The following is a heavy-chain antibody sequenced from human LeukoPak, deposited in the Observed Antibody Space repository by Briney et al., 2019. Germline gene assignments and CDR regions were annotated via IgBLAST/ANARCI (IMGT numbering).Heavy chain of an antibody. CDR2: INHSGST. Sequence: SETLSLTCAVYGGSFSGYYWSWIRQPPGKGLEWIGEINHSGSTNYNPSLKSRVTISVDTSRNQFSLTLSSVTAADTAVYYCARGLGRDWGQGTLVTVSS. CDR1: GGSFSGYY. V-gene: IGHV4-34*01. CDR3: ARGLGRD. J-gene: IGHJ4*02.